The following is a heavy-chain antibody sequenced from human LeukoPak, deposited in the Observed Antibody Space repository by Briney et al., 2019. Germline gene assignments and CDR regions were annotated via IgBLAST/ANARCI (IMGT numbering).Heavy chain of an antibody. D-gene: IGHD6-19*01. Sequence: GGSLRLSCAGSGFTFGGYGMHWFRQTPGKGLEWVAVIAYDGSRAFYADSVKGRFTNSRDNSGNTLFLHMTSLRVEDTAVYYCAREWGRIAVAGGPGYWGQGALVTVSS. CDR2: IAYDGSRA. J-gene: IGHJ4*02. V-gene: IGHV3-33*01. CDR1: GFTFGGYG. CDR3: AREWGRIAVAGGPGY.